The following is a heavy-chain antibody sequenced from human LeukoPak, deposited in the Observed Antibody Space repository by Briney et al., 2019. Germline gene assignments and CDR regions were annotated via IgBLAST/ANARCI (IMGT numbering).Heavy chain of an antibody. CDR1: GFTFNNYA. D-gene: IGHD6-19*01. J-gene: IGHJ5*02. V-gene: IGHV3-23*01. Sequence: RSLRLSCAASGFTFNNYAMSWVRQAPGRGLEWVSAISSGGDYTNSADSVKGRFTISRDNSRNTLYLQMNSLRAEDTAVYYCAKDRASGSGSYSYRGFDHWGQGTLVTVSS. CDR2: ISSGGDYT. CDR3: AKDRASGSGSYSYRGFDH.